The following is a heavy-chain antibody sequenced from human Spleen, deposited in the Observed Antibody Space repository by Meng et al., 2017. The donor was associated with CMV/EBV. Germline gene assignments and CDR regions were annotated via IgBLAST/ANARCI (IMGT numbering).Heavy chain of an antibody. CDR3: ARVAYCSGGSCRRVGAFDV. CDR1: GGSIGSSTYY. D-gene: IGHD2-15*01. V-gene: IGHV4-39*01. J-gene: IGHJ3*01. CDR2: IYYSGRA. Sequence: SETLSLTCTVSGGSIGSSTYYWAWIRQPPGKGLEWIGTIYYSGRASYNPSLKSRITISVYMSRNQFSLKLNSLTAADTAVYFCARVAYCSGGSCRRVGAFDVWGQGTMVTVSS.